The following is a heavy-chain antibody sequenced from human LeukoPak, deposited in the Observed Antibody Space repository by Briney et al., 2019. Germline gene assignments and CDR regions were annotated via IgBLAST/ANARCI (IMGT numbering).Heavy chain of an antibody. J-gene: IGHJ4*02. CDR1: GYTFTSYY. Sequence: ASVKVSCKASGYTFTSYYMHWVRQAPGQGLEWMGIINPSGGSTSYAQKFQGRVTMTRDTSTSTVYMELSSLRSEDMAVYYCARGGDPDIVVVVAAPDTNLDYWGQGTLVTVSS. V-gene: IGHV1-46*01. D-gene: IGHD2-15*01. CDR3: ARGGDPDIVVVVAAPDTNLDY. CDR2: INPSGGST.